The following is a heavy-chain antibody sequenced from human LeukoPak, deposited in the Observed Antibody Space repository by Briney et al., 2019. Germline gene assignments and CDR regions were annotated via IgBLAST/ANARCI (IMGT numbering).Heavy chain of an antibody. Sequence: SETLSLTCTVSGDSISSSSSYWGWIRQPPGEGLEWIGSIYYSGSTYYNPSLKSRVTISVDTSKNQFSLKLSSVTAADTAVYYCARPHRAGWFDPWGQGTLVTVSS. V-gene: IGHV4-39*01. CDR1: GDSISSSSSY. D-gene: IGHD6-13*01. J-gene: IGHJ5*02. CDR2: IYYSGST. CDR3: ARPHRAGWFDP.